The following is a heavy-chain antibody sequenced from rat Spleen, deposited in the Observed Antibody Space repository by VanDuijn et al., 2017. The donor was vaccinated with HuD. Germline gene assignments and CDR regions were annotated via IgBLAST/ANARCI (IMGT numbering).Heavy chain of an antibody. D-gene: IGHD1-2*01. CDR2: ISFSGRT. J-gene: IGHJ2*01. V-gene: IGHV3-1*01. Sequence: EVQLQESGPGLVKPSQSLSLTCSVTGYSITSYYWGWIRKFPGNKMEWIGHISFSGRTSYNPSLKSRISITRDTSKNQFFLQVNSVTTEDKATYYCARWDYSSPLNWGQGVMVTVSS. CDR3: ARWDYSSPLN. CDR1: GYSITSYY.